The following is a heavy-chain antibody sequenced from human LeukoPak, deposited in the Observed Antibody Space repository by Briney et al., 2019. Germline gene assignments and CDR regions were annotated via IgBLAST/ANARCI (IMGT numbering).Heavy chain of an antibody. J-gene: IGHJ4*02. D-gene: IGHD4-11*01. Sequence: ASVKVSCNASGYTFTGYNMHWVRQAPGQGLEWMGWINPNSGGTNYAQKFQGRVTMTRDTSISTAYMELSRLRSDDTAVCYCAPSDYTYFDYWGQGTLVTVSS. CDR2: INPNSGGT. V-gene: IGHV1-2*02. CDR1: GYTFTGYN. CDR3: APSDYTYFDY.